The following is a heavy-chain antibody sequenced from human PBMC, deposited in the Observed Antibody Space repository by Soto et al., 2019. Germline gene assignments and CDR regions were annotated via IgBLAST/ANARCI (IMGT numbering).Heavy chain of an antibody. CDR2: ISHSGST. D-gene: IGHD6-19*01. J-gene: IGHJ4*02. CDR3: AYSAQSLVYNY. V-gene: IGHV4-31*03. CDR1: GGSISSGGYY. Sequence: PSETLSLTCTVSGGSISSGGYYWSWIRQHPGKGLEWIGDISHSGSTNYNPSLKSRVTISVDTSKNQFSLKLSSVTAADTAVYYCAYSAQSLVYNYWGQGTLVTVS.